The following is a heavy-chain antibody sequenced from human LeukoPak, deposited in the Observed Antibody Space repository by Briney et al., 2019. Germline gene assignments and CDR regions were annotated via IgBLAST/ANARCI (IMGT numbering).Heavy chain of an antibody. J-gene: IGHJ4*02. CDR1: GFTVSSNY. CDR3: ARVGRGASYYYDSSGYLDY. D-gene: IGHD3-22*01. Sequence: GSLRLSCAASGFTVSSNYMSWVRQAPGKGLEWIGEINHSGSTNYNPSLKSRVTISVDTSKNQFSLKLSSVTAADTAVYYCARVGRGASYYYDSSGYLDYWGQGTLVTVSS. V-gene: IGHV4-34*01. CDR2: INHSGST.